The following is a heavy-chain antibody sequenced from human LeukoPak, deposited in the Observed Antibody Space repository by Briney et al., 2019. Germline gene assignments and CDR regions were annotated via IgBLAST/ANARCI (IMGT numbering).Heavy chain of an antibody. J-gene: IGHJ4*02. Sequence: ETLSLTCTVSGGSISSYYWSWVRQAPGKGLEWVGRIKSKTDGGTTDYAAPVKGRFTISRDDSKNTLYLQMNSLKTEDTAVYYCTTVLGYCSSTSCQRRGYFDYWGQGTLVTVSS. CDR2: IKSKTDGGTT. V-gene: IGHV3-15*01. CDR1: GGSISSYY. CDR3: TTVLGYCSSTSCQRRGYFDY. D-gene: IGHD2-2*01.